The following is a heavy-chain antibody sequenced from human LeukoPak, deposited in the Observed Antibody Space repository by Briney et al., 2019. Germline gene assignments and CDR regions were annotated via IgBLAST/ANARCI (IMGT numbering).Heavy chain of an antibody. J-gene: IGHJ4*02. CDR2: ISGSGGST. CDR1: GFTFSSYA. V-gene: IGHV3-23*01. CDR3: AKLEPNTYYDFWSGYYPN. D-gene: IGHD3-3*01. Sequence: GGSLRLSCAASGFTFSSYAMSWVRQAPGKGLEGVSAISGSGGSTYYADSVKGRFTISRDNSKNTLYLQINSLRAEDTPVYYCAKLEPNTYYDFWSGYYPNWGQGTLVTVSS.